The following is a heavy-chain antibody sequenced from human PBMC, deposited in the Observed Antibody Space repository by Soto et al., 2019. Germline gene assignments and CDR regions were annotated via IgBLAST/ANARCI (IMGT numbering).Heavy chain of an antibody. Sequence: QVQLVESGGGVVQPGRSLRLSCAASGFTFSSYGMHWVRQAPGKGLEWVAVISYDGSNKYYADSVKGRFTISRDNSKNTLYLQMNSLRAEDTAVYYCAKDILSGYSSSWYPRNYYYGMDVWGQGTTVTVSS. V-gene: IGHV3-30*18. CDR3: AKDILSGYSSSWYPRNYYYGMDV. CDR2: ISYDGSNK. J-gene: IGHJ6*02. D-gene: IGHD6-13*01. CDR1: GFTFSSYG.